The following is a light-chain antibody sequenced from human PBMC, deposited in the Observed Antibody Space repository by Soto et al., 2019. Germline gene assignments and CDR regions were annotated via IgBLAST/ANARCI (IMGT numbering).Light chain of an antibody. J-gene: IGKJ3*01. CDR3: QQYGSSPLFT. CDR2: GAS. CDR1: QSVSSSY. V-gene: IGKV3-20*01. Sequence: EIVLTQSPGTLSLSPWERATLSCRASQSVSSSYLAWYQQKPGQAPRLLIYGASSRAPGIPDRFSGSGSGTDFTLTISRLEPEDFAVYYCQQYGSSPLFTFGPGTKVDIK.